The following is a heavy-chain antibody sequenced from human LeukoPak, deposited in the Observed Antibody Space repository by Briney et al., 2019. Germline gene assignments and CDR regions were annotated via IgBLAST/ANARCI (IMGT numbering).Heavy chain of an antibody. V-gene: IGHV1-46*01. CDR3: ARSPHRFCRSWYDCYFDY. J-gene: IGHJ4*02. CDR1: GYTFTNYY. D-gene: IGHD6-13*01. CDR2: INPSGGST. Sequence: ASVKVSCKASGYTFTNYYMHWVRQAPGQGLEWMGIINPSGGSTSYAQKFQGRVTMTRDTSTSTVYMELSSLRSEDTAVYYCARSPHRFCRSWYDCYFDYWGQGTLVTVSS.